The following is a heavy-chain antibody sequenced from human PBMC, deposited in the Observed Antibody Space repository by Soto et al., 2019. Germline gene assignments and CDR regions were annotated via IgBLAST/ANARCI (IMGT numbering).Heavy chain of an antibody. CDR3: AKGGTYYYDSSGYYFPWLPDY. J-gene: IGHJ4*02. CDR2: ISYDGSNK. CDR1: GFTFSSYG. V-gene: IGHV3-30*18. D-gene: IGHD3-22*01. Sequence: GGSLRLSCAASGFTFSSYGMHWVRQAPGKGLEWVAVISYDGSNKYYADSVKGRFTISRDNSKNTLYLQMNSLRAEDTAVYYCAKGGTYYYDSSGYYFPWLPDYWGQGTLVTVSS.